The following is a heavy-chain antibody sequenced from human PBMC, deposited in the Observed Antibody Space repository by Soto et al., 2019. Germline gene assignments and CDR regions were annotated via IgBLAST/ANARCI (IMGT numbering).Heavy chain of an antibody. V-gene: IGHV3-48*02. CDR2: ISSSSSTI. D-gene: IGHD3-16*02. Sequence: PGGSLRLSCAASGFTFSSYSMNWVRQAPGKGLEWVSYISSSSSTIYYADSVKGRFTISRDNAKNSLYLQMNSLRDEDTAVYYCACSLGELSPRGYYYYGMDVRGQGTTVTVS. CDR1: GFTFSSYS. J-gene: IGHJ6*02. CDR3: ACSLGELSPRGYYYYGMDV.